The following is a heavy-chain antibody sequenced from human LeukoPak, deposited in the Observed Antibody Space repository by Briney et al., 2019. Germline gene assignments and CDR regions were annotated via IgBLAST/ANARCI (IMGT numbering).Heavy chain of an antibody. CDR3: ARLRGLYSGTYRYQTAFEF. J-gene: IGHJ4*02. CDR2: ISISSYYI. Sequence: TGGSLRLSSAASGFTFSSYTMNWVRQAPGKGLEWVSSISISSYYIYYADSVKGRFTISRDNAKNSLYLQMNSLRVEDTSVYYCARLRGLYSGTYRYQTAFEFWGQGSLLTVSS. CDR1: GFTFSSYT. V-gene: IGHV3-21*03. D-gene: IGHD1-26*01.